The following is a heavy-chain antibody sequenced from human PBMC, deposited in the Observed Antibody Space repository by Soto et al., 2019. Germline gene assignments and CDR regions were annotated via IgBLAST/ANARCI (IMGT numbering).Heavy chain of an antibody. CDR3: ARRGSRLWNDAFDI. Sequence: PSETLSLTCTVSGGAISSDVYYWSWIRQPPGKGLEWIGYIYYSGSTYYNPSLKSRVTISIDTSKNQFSLKLSSVTAADTAVYYCARRGSRLWNDAFDIWGQGTMVTVSS. D-gene: IGHD5-18*01. CDR1: GGAISSDVYY. V-gene: IGHV4-31*03. CDR2: IYYSGST. J-gene: IGHJ3*02.